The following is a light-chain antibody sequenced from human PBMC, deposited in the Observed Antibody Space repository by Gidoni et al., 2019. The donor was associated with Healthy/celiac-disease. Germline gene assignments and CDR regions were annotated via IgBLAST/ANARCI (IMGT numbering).Light chain of an antibody. V-gene: IGKV4-1*01. CDR2: WAS. CDR3: QQYYSTPRT. CDR1: QSVLYSSKNKNY. J-gene: IGKJ1*01. Sequence: DIVMTPSPDSLAVSLGERATIYCKSSQSVLYSSKNKNYLAWYQQKPGQPPKLLIYWASTRESGVPDRCSGSGSGTDFTLTISSLQAEDVAVYYCQQYYSTPRTFXQXTKVXIK.